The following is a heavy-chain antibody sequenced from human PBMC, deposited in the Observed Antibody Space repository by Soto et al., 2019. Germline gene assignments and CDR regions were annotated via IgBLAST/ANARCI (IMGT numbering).Heavy chain of an antibody. CDR1: GFTFDDYA. V-gene: IGHV3-9*01. D-gene: IGHD5-18*01. CDR2: ISWNSASI. Sequence: EVQLVESGGALVQPGRSLRLSCAASGFTFDDYAMHWVRHAPAKGPEWVSGISWNSASIGYADSVKGRFTISRDNAKQSLYLDMNSLRPEDTAVYFCEKDLTTVVRMCDYWGQGTLVTVSS. J-gene: IGHJ4*02. CDR3: EKDLTTVVRMCDY.